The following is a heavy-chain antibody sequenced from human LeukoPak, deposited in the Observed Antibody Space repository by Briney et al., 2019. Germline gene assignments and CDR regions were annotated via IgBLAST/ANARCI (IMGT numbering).Heavy chain of an antibody. CDR1: GGSITGYY. CDR3: ARGTDMTPPTGYYSFVY. CDR2: VSDTGRA. Sequence: SETLSLTCTVSGGSITGYYWTWIRQTAGKGLEWIGRVSDTGRAYYNPSLERRVTISLDTSNNRFSLKVTSVTAADTAVYYCARGTDMTPPTGYYSFVYWGQGALVSVSS. D-gene: IGHD3-9*01. V-gene: IGHV4-4*07. J-gene: IGHJ4*02.